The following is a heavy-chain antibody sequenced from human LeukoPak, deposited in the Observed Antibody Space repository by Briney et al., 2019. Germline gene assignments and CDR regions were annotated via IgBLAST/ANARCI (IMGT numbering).Heavy chain of an antibody. CDR1: GYTFTGYY. CDR3: ARSNFNVDSSGYYLLSYYYYGMDF. J-gene: IGHJ6*02. V-gene: IGHV1-2*02. CDR2: INPNSGGT. Sequence: ASVKVSCKASGYTFTGYYMHWVRQAPGQGLEWMGWINPNSGGTNYAQKFQGRVTITRDTSISTACMELSRQRSDDTAVYYCARSNFNVDSSGYYLLSYYYYGMDFWGQGTTVTVSS. D-gene: IGHD3-22*01.